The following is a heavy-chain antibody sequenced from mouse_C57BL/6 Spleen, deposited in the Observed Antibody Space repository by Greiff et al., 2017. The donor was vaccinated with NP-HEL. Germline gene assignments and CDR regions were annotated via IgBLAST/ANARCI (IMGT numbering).Heavy chain of an antibody. V-gene: IGHV1-82*01. CDR1: GYAFSSSW. Sequence: VQLQQSGPELVKPGASVKISCKASGYAFSSSWMNWVKQRPGKGLEWIGRIYPGDGDTNYNGPFKGKATLTADKSSSTAYMQLSSLTSEDSAVYFCARKGYWGQGTLVTVSA. CDR3: ARKGY. J-gene: IGHJ3*01. CDR2: IYPGDGDT.